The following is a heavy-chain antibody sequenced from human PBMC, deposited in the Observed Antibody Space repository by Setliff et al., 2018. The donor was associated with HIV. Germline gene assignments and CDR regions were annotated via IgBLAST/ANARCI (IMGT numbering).Heavy chain of an antibody. Sequence: SETLSLTCSVSGDSVGSYFWAWIRQPAGKGLEWIGRVYSNGNTNYNPSLKSRVTMAVDTSKNQIFLSLTSVTAADTGVYYCARDSGITMVRKVIGWAGLDAWGQGTRVTVSS. CDR3: ARDSGITMVRKVIGWAGLDA. J-gene: IGHJ5*02. CDR1: GDSVGSYF. D-gene: IGHD3-10*01. CDR2: VYSNGNT. V-gene: IGHV4-4*07.